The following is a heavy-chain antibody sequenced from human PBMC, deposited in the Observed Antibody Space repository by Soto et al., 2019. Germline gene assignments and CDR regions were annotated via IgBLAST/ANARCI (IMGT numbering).Heavy chain of an antibody. D-gene: IGHD2-21*02. Sequence: GGSLRLSCEVSGFPFSPYTMPWVRQGPGKGLEWVAVISYDGSNKYYAASVKGRFTISRDNSKNTLYLQMNSLRPDDTSVYYCARGGGVCGGDGYKGGVDYWGRGTMVTVSS. CDR2: ISYDGSNK. V-gene: IGHV3-30-3*01. CDR1: GFPFSPYT. J-gene: IGHJ4*02. CDR3: ARGGGVCGGDGYKGGVDY.